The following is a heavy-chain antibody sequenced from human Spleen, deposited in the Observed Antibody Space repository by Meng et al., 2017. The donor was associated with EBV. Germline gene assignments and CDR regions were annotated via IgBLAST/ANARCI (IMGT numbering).Heavy chain of an antibody. Sequence: QWQVVALGGGVVQPGRSLGLSCDASGFTLGSHGMHWVRKTPGKGLEWVAFISFDGSYKYYADSVKGRFTISRDNSKNTLYLQLNSLRAEDTAMYYCAKDLPPDPWGQGTLVTVSS. V-gene: IGHV3-30*18. CDR2: ISFDGSYK. CDR1: GFTLGSHG. CDR3: AKDLPPDP. J-gene: IGHJ5*02.